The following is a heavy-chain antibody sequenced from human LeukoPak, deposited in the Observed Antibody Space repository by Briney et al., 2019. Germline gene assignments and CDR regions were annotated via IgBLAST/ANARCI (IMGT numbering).Heavy chain of an antibody. CDR3: ARGSYYDFWSGYSHYYYMDV. Sequence: SETLSLTCTVSGGSISSYYWSWIRQPPGKGLEWIGEINHSGSTNYNPFLKSRVTISVDTSKNQFSLKLSSVTAADTAVYYCARGSYYDFWSGYSHYYYMDVWGKGTTVTVSS. CDR1: GGSISSYY. V-gene: IGHV4-34*01. CDR2: INHSGST. D-gene: IGHD3-3*01. J-gene: IGHJ6*03.